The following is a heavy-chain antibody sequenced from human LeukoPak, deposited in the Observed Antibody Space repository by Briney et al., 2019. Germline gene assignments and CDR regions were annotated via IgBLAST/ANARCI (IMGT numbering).Heavy chain of an antibody. Sequence: ASVKVSCKASGGTFSSYAISWVRQAPGQGLEWMGGIIPIFGTANYAQKFQGRVTITADESTSTAYMELSSLRSEDTAVYYCAGSTYCSGGSCYEYFQHWGQGTLVTVSS. J-gene: IGHJ1*01. CDR1: GGTFSSYA. CDR3: AGSTYCSGGSCYEYFQH. CDR2: IIPIFGTA. V-gene: IGHV1-69*13. D-gene: IGHD2-15*01.